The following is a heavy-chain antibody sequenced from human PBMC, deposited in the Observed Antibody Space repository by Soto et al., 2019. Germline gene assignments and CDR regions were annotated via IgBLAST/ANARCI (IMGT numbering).Heavy chain of an antibody. CDR3: ARLEDSTTHYYYYGMDV. Sequence: AGESLKISCKGSGYSFTSYWIGWVRQMPGKGLEWMGFIYPGDSDTRYSPSFQGQVTISADKSVSTAYLQWSSLQASDSAMYFCARLEDSTTHYYYYGMDVWGQGTTVTVSS. CDR1: GYSFTSYW. CDR2: IYPGDSDT. V-gene: IGHV5-51*01. J-gene: IGHJ6*02.